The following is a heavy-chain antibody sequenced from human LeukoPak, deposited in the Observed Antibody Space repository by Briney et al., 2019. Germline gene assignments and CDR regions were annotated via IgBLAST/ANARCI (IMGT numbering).Heavy chain of an antibody. CDR2: IGISSGNT. CDR3: ARDTKYAFDN. Sequence: GGSLRLSCAASGFTFSSYSMNWVRQAPGKGLEWISYIGISSGNTKYADSVKGRFTISGDKAKDSVYLQMNSLRVEDTAVYYCARDTKYAFDNWGQGTLVTVSS. D-gene: IGHD2-2*01. CDR1: GFTFSSYS. J-gene: IGHJ4*02. V-gene: IGHV3-48*01.